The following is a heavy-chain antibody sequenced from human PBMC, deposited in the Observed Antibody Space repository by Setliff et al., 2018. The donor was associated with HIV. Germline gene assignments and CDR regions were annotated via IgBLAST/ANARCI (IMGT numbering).Heavy chain of an antibody. CDR2: IHYSGST. Sequence: PSETLSLTCTVSGGSISSGDYYWSWVRQPPGKGLEWIGYIHYSGSTYYNPSLKSRVAISLDTSKNQFSLKLSSVTAADTAVYYCARDGSGTTVTTWGQGTLVTVSS. CDR3: ARDGSGTTVTT. CDR1: GGSISSGDYY. J-gene: IGHJ4*02. V-gene: IGHV4-30-4*08. D-gene: IGHD4-17*01.